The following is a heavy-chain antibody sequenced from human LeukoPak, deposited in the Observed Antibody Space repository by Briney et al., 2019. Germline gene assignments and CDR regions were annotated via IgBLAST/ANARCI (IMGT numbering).Heavy chain of an antibody. J-gene: IGHJ4*02. CDR2: FDPEDGET. CDR1: GYTLTVLS. D-gene: IGHD2-15*01. V-gene: IGHV1-24*01. CDR3: ATDPVGYCSANGCYSVDY. Sequence: ASVKVSCKVSGYTLTVLSMHWVRQAPAKGLEWMGGFDPEDGETVYAQKFQGRLTMTEDTSTDTAYMELSSLRSDDTAVYYCATDPVGYCSANGCYSVDYWGQGTLLTVSS.